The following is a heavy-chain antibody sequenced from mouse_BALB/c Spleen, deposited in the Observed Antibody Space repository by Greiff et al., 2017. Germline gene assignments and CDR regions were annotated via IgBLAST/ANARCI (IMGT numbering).Heavy chain of an antibody. D-gene: IGHD1-1*01. CDR3: ARGSPWFAY. V-gene: IGHV1-80*01. Sequence: LMESGAELVRPGSSVKISCKASGYAFSSYWMNWVKQRPGQGLEWIGQIYPGDGDTNYNGKFKGKATLTADKSSSTAYMQLSSLTSEDSAVYFCARGSPWFAYWGQGTLVTVSA. CDR1: GYAFSSYW. J-gene: IGHJ3*01. CDR2: IYPGDGDT.